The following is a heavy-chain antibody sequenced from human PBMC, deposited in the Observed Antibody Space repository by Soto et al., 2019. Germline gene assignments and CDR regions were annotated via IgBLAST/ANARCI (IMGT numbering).Heavy chain of an antibody. CDR3: ARGNSPGNVD. Sequence: GSLRLSCAASGFTFSNSEMNWVRQAPGKGLEWISYITSTGTTTYYADSVKGRFTISRDNAKNSLYLQMNSLRAEDTAVDYCARGNSPGNVDWGQGTLVTVS. J-gene: IGHJ1*01. CDR2: ITSTGTTT. D-gene: IGHD2-21*01. V-gene: IGHV3-48*03. CDR1: GFTFSNSE.